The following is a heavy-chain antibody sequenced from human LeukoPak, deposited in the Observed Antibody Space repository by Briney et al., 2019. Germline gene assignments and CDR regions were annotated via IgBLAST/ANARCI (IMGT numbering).Heavy chain of an antibody. CDR3: AKGGFGVVIDIFDY. J-gene: IGHJ4*02. D-gene: IGHD3-3*01. V-gene: IGHV3-23*01. CDR2: ISGSGGST. Sequence: GGCLRLSCAASGFTFSSDAMSSVRQAPGKGLESVSAISGSGGSTYYADSVKGRFTISRDNSKITLYLQMISLRAEDTAVYDGAKGGFGVVIDIFDYWGQGTLVTVSS. CDR1: GFTFSSDA.